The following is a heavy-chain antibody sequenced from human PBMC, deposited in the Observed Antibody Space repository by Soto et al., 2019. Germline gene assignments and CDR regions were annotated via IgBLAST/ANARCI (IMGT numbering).Heavy chain of an antibody. CDR2: ISGSGGST. CDR3: AKGDNDYGDSETTGFDY. J-gene: IGHJ4*02. CDR1: GFTFSSYA. D-gene: IGHD4-17*01. V-gene: IGHV3-23*01. Sequence: GGSLRLSCAASGFTFSSYAMSWVRQAPGKGLEWVSAISGSGGSTYYADSVKGRFTISRDNSKNTLYLQMNSLRAEDTAVYYCAKGDNDYGDSETTGFDYWGQGTLVTVSS.